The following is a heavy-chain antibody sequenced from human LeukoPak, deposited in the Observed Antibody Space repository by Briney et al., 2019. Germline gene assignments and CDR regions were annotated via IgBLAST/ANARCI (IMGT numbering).Heavy chain of an antibody. CDR1: GFTFRSYT. CDR2: INLSGST. J-gene: IGHJ4*02. CDR3: ARGLNSGSYSHFDY. D-gene: IGHD1-26*01. Sequence: PGGSLRLSCAASGFTFRSYTMNWVRQAPGKGLEWIGEINLSGSTNYNPPLKSRVTISVDTSKIQFSLKLSSVTAADTAVYYCARGLNSGSYSHFDYWGQGTLVTVSS. V-gene: IGHV4-34*01.